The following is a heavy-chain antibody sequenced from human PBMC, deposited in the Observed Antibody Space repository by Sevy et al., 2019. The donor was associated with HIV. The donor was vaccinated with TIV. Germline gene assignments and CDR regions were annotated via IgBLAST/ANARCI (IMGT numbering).Heavy chain of an antibody. D-gene: IGHD3-10*01. Sequence: GGSLRLSCAASGFTFSNYWMTWVRQAPGKGLEWVANIKPAGSQKYYVDSLKGRFTISRDNVKNTLYLQMGSLTDEDTAVYYCARDRRVESGGRDYWGQGALVTVSS. CDR2: IKPAGSQK. V-gene: IGHV3-7*03. CDR3: ARDRRVESGGRDY. J-gene: IGHJ4*02. CDR1: GFTFSNYW.